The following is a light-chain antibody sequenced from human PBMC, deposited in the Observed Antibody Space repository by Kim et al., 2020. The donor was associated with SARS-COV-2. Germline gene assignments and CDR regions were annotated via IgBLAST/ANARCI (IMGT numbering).Light chain of an antibody. CDR2: GAS. Sequence: LSAGEGATLSGRASQSVSSTYLAWYQQKPGQAPRLLIYGASSRATGIPDRFSGSGFGTDFSLTISRLEPEDFAVYYCQQYASSPFTFGGGTKLEIK. V-gene: IGKV3-20*01. CDR3: QQYASSPFT. J-gene: IGKJ4*01. CDR1: QSVSSTY.